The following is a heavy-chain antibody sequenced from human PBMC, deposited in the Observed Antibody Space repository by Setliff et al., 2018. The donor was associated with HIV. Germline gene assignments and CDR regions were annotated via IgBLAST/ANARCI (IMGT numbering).Heavy chain of an antibody. D-gene: IGHD3-16*01. V-gene: IGHV4-61*01. CDR1: GGSVSSVNYY. CDR2: MHTSGNT. CDR3: ARGGAVSADFDS. Sequence: SETLSLTCSVSGGSVSSVNYYWSWIRQPPGKGLEWIGRMHTSGNTNYNPSLKSRVTMSVDTSKNQFSLSLNSVTAADTAVYFCARGGAVSADFDSWGQGTLVTVSS. J-gene: IGHJ5*01.